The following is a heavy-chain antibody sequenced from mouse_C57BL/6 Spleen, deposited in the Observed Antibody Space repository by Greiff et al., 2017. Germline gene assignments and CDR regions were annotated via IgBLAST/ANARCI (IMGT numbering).Heavy chain of an antibody. Sequence: EVMLVESGGGLVKPGGSLKLSCAASGFTFSSYAMSWVRQTPEKRLEWVATISDGGSYTDYPDNVKGRFTISRDNATNNLYLQMSHLKSEDTAMYYCASGSYGYYGFAYWGQGTPVTVSA. J-gene: IGHJ3*01. CDR2: ISDGGSYT. CDR1: GFTFSSYA. D-gene: IGHD2-3*01. V-gene: IGHV5-4*03. CDR3: ASGSYGYYGFAY.